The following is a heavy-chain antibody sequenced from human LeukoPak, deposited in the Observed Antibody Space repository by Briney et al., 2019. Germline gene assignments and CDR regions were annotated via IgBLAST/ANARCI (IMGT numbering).Heavy chain of an antibody. CDR3: ARWRYYGSVGGRPYDY. V-gene: IGHV4-34*01. D-gene: IGHD3-16*01. Sequence: SETLSLTCAVYGGSFSGYYWSWIRQPPGKGLEWIGEINHSGSTNYNPSLKSRVTISVDTSKNQFSLKLSSVTAADTAVYYCARWRYYGSVGGRPYDYWGQGTLVTVSS. J-gene: IGHJ4*02. CDR2: INHSGST. CDR1: GGSFSGYY.